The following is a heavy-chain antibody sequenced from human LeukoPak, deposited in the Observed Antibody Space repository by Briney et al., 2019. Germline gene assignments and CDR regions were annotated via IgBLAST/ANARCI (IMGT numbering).Heavy chain of an antibody. CDR2: ISWNSGSI. J-gene: IGHJ4*02. V-gene: IGHV3-9*01. D-gene: IGHD3-10*01. CDR3: AKGPRRYYGSGRPLPYYFDY. Sequence: QSGGSLRLSCAASGFTFDDYAMHWVRQAPGKGLEWVSGISWNSGSIGYADSVKGRFTISRDNAKNSLYLQTNSLGAEDTALYYCAKGPRRYYGSGRPLPYYFDYWGQGTLVTVSS. CDR1: GFTFDDYA.